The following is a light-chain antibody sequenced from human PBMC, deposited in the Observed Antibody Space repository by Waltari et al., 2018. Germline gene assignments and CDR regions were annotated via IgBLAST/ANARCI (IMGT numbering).Light chain of an antibody. V-gene: IGKV1-12*01. CDR2: GAS. CDR1: QGIGTW. J-gene: IGKJ4*01. Sequence: DIPMTQSPSSVSASVGARVTITCRASQGIGTWLAWYQQKPGKAPKLLIYGASSLQSWVPPRFSGSGSGTDFTLTINNLQPEDFATYSCQQANTFPLTFGGGTKVEIK. CDR3: QQANTFPLT.